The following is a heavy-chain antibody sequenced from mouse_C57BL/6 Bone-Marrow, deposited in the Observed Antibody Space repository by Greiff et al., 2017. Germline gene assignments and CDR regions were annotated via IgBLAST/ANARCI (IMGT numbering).Heavy chain of an antibody. V-gene: IGHV5-4*01. J-gene: IGHJ2*01. Sequence: EVKLVESGGGLVKPGGSLKLSCAASGFTFSSYAMSWVRQTPEQRLEWVATISDGGSYTYYPDNVKGRFTISRDNAKNNLYLQMSHLKSEDTAMYYCARERLDYFDYWGQGTTLTVSS. D-gene: IGHD2-4*01. CDR2: ISDGGSYT. CDR3: ARERLDYFDY. CDR1: GFTFSSYA.